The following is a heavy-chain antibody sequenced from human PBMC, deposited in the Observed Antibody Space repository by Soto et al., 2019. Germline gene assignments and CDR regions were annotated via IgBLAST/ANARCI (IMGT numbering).Heavy chain of an antibody. Sequence: SETLSLTCAVYGGSFSGYYWSWIRQPPGKGLEWIGEINHSGSTNYNPSLKSRVTISVDTSKNQFSLKLSSVTAADTAVYYCARGQGYPTFGGVIVIKGRQRFDPWGQGTLVTVSS. CDR1: GGSFSGYY. CDR2: INHSGST. D-gene: IGHD3-16*02. V-gene: IGHV4-34*01. J-gene: IGHJ5*02. CDR3: ARGQGYPTFGGVIVIKGRQRFDP.